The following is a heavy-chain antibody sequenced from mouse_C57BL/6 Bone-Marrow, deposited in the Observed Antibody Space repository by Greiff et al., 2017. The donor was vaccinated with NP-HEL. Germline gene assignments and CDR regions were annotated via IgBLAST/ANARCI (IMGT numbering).Heavy chain of an antibody. CDR2: IYPRSGNT. Sequence: QVQLQQSGAELATPGASVKLSCKASGYTFTSYGISWVKQRTGQGLEWIGEIYPRSGNTYYNEKFKGKATLTADKSSSTAYMELRSLTSEDSAVYFCARGGYGSSSFDYWGQGTTLTVSS. V-gene: IGHV1-81*01. CDR3: ARGGYGSSSFDY. J-gene: IGHJ2*01. D-gene: IGHD1-1*01. CDR1: GYTFTSYG.